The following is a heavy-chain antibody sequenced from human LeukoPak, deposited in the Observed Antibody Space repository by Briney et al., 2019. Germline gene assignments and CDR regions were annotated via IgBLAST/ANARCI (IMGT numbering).Heavy chain of an antibody. Sequence: PGGSLRLSCAASGFTVSSNYMSWVRQAPGKGLEWVSVIYSGGSTYYADSVKGRFTISRDNSKNTLYLQMNSLRAEDTAVYYCARENFGELLPYFDYWGQGALVTVSS. D-gene: IGHD3-10*01. V-gene: IGHV3-66*01. CDR3: ARENFGELLPYFDY. J-gene: IGHJ4*02. CDR2: IYSGGST. CDR1: GFTVSSNY.